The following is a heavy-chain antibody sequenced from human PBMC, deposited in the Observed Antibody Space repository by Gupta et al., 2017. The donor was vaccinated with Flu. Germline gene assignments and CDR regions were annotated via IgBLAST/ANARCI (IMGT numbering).Heavy chain of an antibody. Sequence: EVHLVESGGHLVQPGGSLRLSCAASGFIFSDSHMNWVRQAPGKGLEWVEYIGSGGKGDNADSVKGRFTISRDNDKNSLYLERKSLRDEDTALYYGVRDHDWEFPNWGQGTLVQVS. V-gene: IGHV3-48*02. D-gene: IGHD3-9*01. CDR3: VRDHDWEFPN. J-gene: IGHJ4*02. CDR2: IGSGGKG. CDR1: GFIFSDSH.